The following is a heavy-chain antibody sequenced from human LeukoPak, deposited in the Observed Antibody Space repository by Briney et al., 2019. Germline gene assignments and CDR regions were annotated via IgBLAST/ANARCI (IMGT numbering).Heavy chain of an antibody. CDR2: IYSGGST. D-gene: IGHD6-19*01. V-gene: IGHV3-53*01. J-gene: IGHJ3*02. CDR3: ARVSSSDGFDI. Sequence: GGSLRLSCAASGFTVSSNYMSWVRQAPGKGLEWVSVIYSGGSTYYADSVKGRFTISRDNSKNTLYLQMNSLRAEDMAVYYCARVSSSDGFDIWGQGTMVTVSS. CDR1: GFTVSSNY.